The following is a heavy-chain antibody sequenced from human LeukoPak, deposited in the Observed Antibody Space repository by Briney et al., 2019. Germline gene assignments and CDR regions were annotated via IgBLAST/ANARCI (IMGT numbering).Heavy chain of an antibody. CDR2: IYSGGST. Sequence: GGSLRLSCAASGFTVSSNFMTWVCQAPGKGLEWVSVIYSGGSTYYADSVKDRFTISRDNSKNMLYLQMNSLRAEDTAVYYCARGGDSLHYWGQGTLVTVSS. CDR1: GFTVSSNF. D-gene: IGHD3-10*01. V-gene: IGHV3-66*01. J-gene: IGHJ4*02. CDR3: ARGGDSLHY.